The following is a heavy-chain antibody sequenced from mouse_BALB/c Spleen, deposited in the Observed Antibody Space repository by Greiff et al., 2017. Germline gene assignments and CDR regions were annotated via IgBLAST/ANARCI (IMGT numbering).Heavy chain of an antibody. CDR3: ARNGGGYYFAY. J-gene: IGHJ3*01. Sequence: QVQLQQSGPGLVQPSQSLSITCTVSGFSLTSYGVHWVRQSPGKSLEWLRVIWSGGSTDYNAAFISRLSISKDNSKSQVFFKMNSLQADDTAIYYCARNGGGYYFAYWGQGTLVTVSA. D-gene: IGHD2-3*01. CDR2: IWSGGST. V-gene: IGHV2-4-1*01. CDR1: GFSLTSYG.